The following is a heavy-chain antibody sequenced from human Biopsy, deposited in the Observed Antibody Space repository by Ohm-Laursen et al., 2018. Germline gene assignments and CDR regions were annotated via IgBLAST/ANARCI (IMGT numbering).Heavy chain of an antibody. CDR1: GGTFSDYA. Sequence: ASVKVSCKVPGGTFSDYAISWLRQAPGQGLEWLGGNIPILGTGNYAQKFQDRVTVAADTSTSTATMELRSLRSDDTAVYYCATKLTGYFHHWGQGTLVIVSS. CDR2: NIPILGTG. V-gene: IGHV1-69*06. J-gene: IGHJ1*01. CDR3: ATKLTGYFHH. D-gene: IGHD3-9*01.